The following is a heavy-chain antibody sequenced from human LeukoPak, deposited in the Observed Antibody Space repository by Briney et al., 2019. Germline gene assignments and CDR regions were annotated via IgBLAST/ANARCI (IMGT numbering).Heavy chain of an antibody. J-gene: IGHJ3*02. Sequence: AGGSLRLSCAASGFTVSSNYMSWVRQAPGKGLEWVSVIYSGGSTYYADSVKGRFTISRDNSKNTLYLQMNSLRAEDTAMYYCARDQGLDAFDIWGQGTMVTVSS. CDR1: GFTVSSNY. CDR3: ARDQGLDAFDI. CDR2: IYSGGST. V-gene: IGHV3-66*01.